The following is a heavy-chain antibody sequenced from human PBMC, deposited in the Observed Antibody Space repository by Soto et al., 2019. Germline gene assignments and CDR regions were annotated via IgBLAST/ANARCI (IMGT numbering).Heavy chain of an antibody. CDR1: GVTFTSYA. CDR3: AKGAPLLAAGTWWFDH. J-gene: IGHJ5*02. D-gene: IGHD6-13*01. Sequence: XGSLRLSCAASGVTFTSYAMNWVRQAPGQGLEWVSTISYSGHTTYYADSVKGRFTISRDNSNNTLYLQMDSLRGEDTAVYYCAKGAPLLAAGTWWFDHSGQGTLVTVSS. CDR2: ISYSGHTT. V-gene: IGHV3-23*01.